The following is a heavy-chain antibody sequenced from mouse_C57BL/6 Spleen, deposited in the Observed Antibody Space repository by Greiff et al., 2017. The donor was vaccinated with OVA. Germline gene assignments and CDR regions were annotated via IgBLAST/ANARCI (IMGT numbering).Heavy chain of an antibody. CDR3: ARDGPYYVSTYWYFDV. V-gene: IGHV3-6*01. J-gene: IGHJ1*03. CDR2: ISYDGSN. CDR1: GYYITSGYY. Sequence: EVKLMESGPGLVKPSQSLSLTCSVTGYYITSGYYWNWIRQFPGNKLEWMGYISYDGSNNSNPSLKNRISITRDTSKNPFFLKLNSVTTEDTATDYCARDGPYYVSTYWYFDVWGTGTTVTVSS. D-gene: IGHD1-1*01.